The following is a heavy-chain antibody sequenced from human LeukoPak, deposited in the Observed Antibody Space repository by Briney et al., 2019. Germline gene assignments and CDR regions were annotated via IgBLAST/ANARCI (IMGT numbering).Heavy chain of an antibody. Sequence: ASVKLSCKASGYTFTGYYMHWVRQAPGQGLEWMGWINPNSGGTNYAQKFQGRFTMTRDTSISTAYMELSRLRSDDTAVYYCARDSPTVAFDIWGQGTMVTVSS. D-gene: IGHD4-17*01. CDR1: GYTFTGYY. J-gene: IGHJ3*02. CDR3: ARDSPTVAFDI. V-gene: IGHV1-2*02. CDR2: INPNSGGT.